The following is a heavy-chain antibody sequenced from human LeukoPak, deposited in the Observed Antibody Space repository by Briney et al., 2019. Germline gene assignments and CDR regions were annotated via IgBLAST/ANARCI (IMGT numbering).Heavy chain of an antibody. CDR3: ASATVTTYYYYYYMDV. CDR1: GFPFHRYS. V-gene: IGHV3-21*01. D-gene: IGHD4-17*01. Sequence: GSLRLSCAASGFPFHRYSMNWGRQAPAKGLEWVSSISSSSSYIYYADSVKGRFTISRDNAKNSLYLQMNSLRAEDTAVYYCASATVTTYYYYYYMDVWGKGTTVTGSS. CDR2: ISSSSSYI. J-gene: IGHJ6*03.